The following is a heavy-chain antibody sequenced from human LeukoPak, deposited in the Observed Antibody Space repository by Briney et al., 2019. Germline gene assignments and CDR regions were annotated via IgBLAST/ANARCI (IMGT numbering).Heavy chain of an antibody. CDR2: IKQDGSEK. Sequence: GGSLRLSCAASGFTFSSYWMSWVRQAPGKGLEWVANIKQDGSEKYYVDSVKGRFTISRDNAKNSLYLQMNSLRAEDTAVYYCARDPLAIVGATGHWGQETLVTVSS. CDR1: GFTFSSYW. D-gene: IGHD1-26*01. V-gene: IGHV3-7*01. CDR3: ARDPLAIVGATGH. J-gene: IGHJ4*02.